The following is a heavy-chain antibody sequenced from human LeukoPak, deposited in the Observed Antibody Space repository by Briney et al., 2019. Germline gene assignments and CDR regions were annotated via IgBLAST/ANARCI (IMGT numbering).Heavy chain of an antibody. V-gene: IGHV3-23*01. D-gene: IGHD2-8*02. CDR3: AKRPHCTGPGCHHIEY. J-gene: IGHJ4*02. CDR2: ISGSDTTT. CDR1: GFTFSACL. Sequence: GGSLRLSCAASGFTFSACLMTWVRQAPGRGMEWVSTISGSDTTTYYADSVKGRFAISRDSSKNTLFLQMNSMRAEDTAVYYCAKRPHCTGPGCHHIEYWGQGTLVTVSS.